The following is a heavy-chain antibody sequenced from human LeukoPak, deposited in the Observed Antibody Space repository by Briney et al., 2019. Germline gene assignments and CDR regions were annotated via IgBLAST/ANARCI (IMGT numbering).Heavy chain of an antibody. CDR1: GYTFTSYG. Sequence: GASVKVSCKASGYTFTSYGISWVRQAPGQGLEWMGWISAYNGNTNYAQKLQGRVTMTTDTSTSTAYMELRSLRSDDTAVYCCARYHDYDFWSENWFDPWGQGTLVTVSS. D-gene: IGHD3-3*01. CDR2: ISAYNGNT. CDR3: ARYHDYDFWSENWFDP. J-gene: IGHJ5*02. V-gene: IGHV1-18*01.